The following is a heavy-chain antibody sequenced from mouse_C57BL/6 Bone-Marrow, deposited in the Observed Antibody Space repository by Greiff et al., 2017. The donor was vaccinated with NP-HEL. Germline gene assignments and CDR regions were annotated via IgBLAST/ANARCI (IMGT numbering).Heavy chain of an antibody. CDR2: IDPSDSYT. Sequence: QVQLQQPGAELVKPGASVKLSCKASGYTFTSYWMQWVKQRPGQGLEWIGEIDPSDSYTNYNQKFKGKATLTVDTSSSTAYMQLSSLTSEDSAVYYCARLRYYGSSYAAYWGQGTLVTVSA. CDR1: GYTFTSYW. CDR3: ARLRYYGSSYAAY. V-gene: IGHV1-50*01. D-gene: IGHD1-1*01. J-gene: IGHJ3*01.